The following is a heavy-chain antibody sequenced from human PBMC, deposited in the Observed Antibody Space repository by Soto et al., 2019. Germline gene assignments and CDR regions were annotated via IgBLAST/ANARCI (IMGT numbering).Heavy chain of an antibody. Sequence: SETLSLTCTVSGGSISSYYWSWIRQPPGKGLEWIGYIYYSGSTNYNPSLKSRVTISVDTSKNQFSLKLSSVTAADTAVYYCARDGGTDHFDYWGRGTLVTVSS. CDR2: IYYSGST. V-gene: IGHV4-59*01. J-gene: IGHJ4*02. CDR1: GGSISSYY. D-gene: IGHD1-7*01. CDR3: ARDGGTDHFDY.